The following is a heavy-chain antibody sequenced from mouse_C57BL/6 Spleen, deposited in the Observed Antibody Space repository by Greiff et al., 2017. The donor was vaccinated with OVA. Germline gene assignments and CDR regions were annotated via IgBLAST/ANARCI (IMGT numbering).Heavy chain of an antibody. V-gene: IGHV5-9-1*02. CDR3: TRDPSSYSNYVGFAY. J-gene: IGHJ3*01. CDR2: ISSGGDYI. D-gene: IGHD2-5*01. CDR1: GFTFSSYA. Sequence: DVTLVESGEGLVKPGGSLKLSCAASGFTFSSYAMSWVRQTPEKRLEWVAYISSGGDYIYYADTVKGRFTLSRDNARNTLYLQMSSLKSEDTAMYYCTRDPSSYSNYVGFAYWGQGTLVTVSA.